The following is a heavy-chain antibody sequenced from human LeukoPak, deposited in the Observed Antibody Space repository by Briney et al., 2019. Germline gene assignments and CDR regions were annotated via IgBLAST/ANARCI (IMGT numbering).Heavy chain of an antibody. V-gene: IGHV4-59*01. D-gene: IGHD1-26*01. CDR2: IYYSGST. CDR3: ARSFPWAHFDY. J-gene: IGHJ4*02. Sequence: PSETLSLTCTVSGGSISSYYWSWIRQPPGKGLEWIGYIYYSGSTNYNPSLKSRVTISVDTSKNQFSLKLSSVTAADTAVYYCARSFPWAHFDYWGQGTLVTVSS. CDR1: GGSISSYY.